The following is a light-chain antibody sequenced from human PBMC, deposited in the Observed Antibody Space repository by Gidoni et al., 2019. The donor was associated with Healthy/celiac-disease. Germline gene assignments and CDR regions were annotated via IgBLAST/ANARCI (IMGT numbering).Light chain of an antibody. CDR2: AAS. Sequence: DIQMTQSPSSLSASVGDRVTITCRASQGISNYLAWYQQKPGKVPKLLIYAASTLQSGVPSRFSGSGSGTDFTLTISSLQPEDVATYYCQKYNSASWFGQGTKVEIK. CDR3: QKYNSASW. V-gene: IGKV1-27*01. CDR1: QGISNY. J-gene: IGKJ1*01.